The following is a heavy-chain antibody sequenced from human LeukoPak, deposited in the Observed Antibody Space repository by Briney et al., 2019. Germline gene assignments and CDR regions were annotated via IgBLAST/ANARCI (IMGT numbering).Heavy chain of an antibody. CDR1: GYSFTSYW. Sequence: GESLKISCKGSGYSFTSYWIGWVRQMPGKGLEWMGIIYPADSDTRYSPSFQGQVTISADKSISTAYLQWSSLKASDTAMYYCARPAMDCSSTNCYLRHFDYWGQGTLVTVSS. CDR3: ARPAMDCSSTNCYLRHFDY. V-gene: IGHV5-51*01. CDR2: IYPADSDT. D-gene: IGHD2-2*01. J-gene: IGHJ4*02.